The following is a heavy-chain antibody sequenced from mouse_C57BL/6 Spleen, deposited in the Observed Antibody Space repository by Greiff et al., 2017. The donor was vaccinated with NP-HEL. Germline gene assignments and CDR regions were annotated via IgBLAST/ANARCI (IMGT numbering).Heavy chain of an antibody. J-gene: IGHJ3*01. CDR3: ARRGYYVSSPAWFAY. D-gene: IGHD1-1*01. CDR1: GYSITSGYY. Sequence: ESGPGLVKPSQSLSLTCSVTGYSITSGYYWNWIRQFPGNKLEWMGYISYDGSNNYNPSLKNRISITRDTSKNQFFLKLNSVTTEDTATYYCARRGYYVSSPAWFAYWGQGTLVTVSA. CDR2: ISYDGSN. V-gene: IGHV3-6*01.